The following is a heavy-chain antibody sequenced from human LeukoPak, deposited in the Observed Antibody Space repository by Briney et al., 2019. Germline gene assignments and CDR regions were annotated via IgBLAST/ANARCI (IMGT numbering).Heavy chain of an antibody. CDR3: AKETSRSFDY. D-gene: IGHD2-2*01. Sequence: GGSLRLSCAASGFTFSSYAMNWVRQAPGKGLEWVSGISNSGGSTYYADSVKGRFTISRDNSKNTLYLQMNSLRAEDTAVYCCAKETSRSFDYWGQGTLLTVSS. J-gene: IGHJ4*02. CDR2: ISNSGGST. V-gene: IGHV3-23*01. CDR1: GFTFSSYA.